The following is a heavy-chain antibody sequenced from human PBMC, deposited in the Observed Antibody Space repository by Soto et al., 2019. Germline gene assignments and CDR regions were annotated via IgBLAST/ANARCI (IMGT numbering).Heavy chain of an antibody. CDR1: GFTFSSYG. J-gene: IGHJ4*02. CDR3: ATLGPGDYDSSGYLGDY. D-gene: IGHD3-22*01. CDR2: ISYDGSNK. Sequence: PGGSLRLSCAASGFTFSSYGMHWVRQAPGKGLEWVAVISYDGSNKYYADSVKGRFTISRDNSKNTLYLQMNSLRAEDTAVYYCATLGPGDYDSSGYLGDYWGQGTLVTVSS. V-gene: IGHV3-30*03.